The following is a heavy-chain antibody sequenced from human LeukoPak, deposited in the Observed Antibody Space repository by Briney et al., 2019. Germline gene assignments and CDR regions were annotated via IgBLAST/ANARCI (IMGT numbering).Heavy chain of an antibody. J-gene: IGHJ4*02. CDR1: GGSISSYY. CDR2: IYYSGTT. D-gene: IGHD2-2*01. Sequence: SETLSLTCTVSGGSISSYYWNWIRQPPGKGLEWIGYIYYSGTTNYNPSLKSRVSMSVDTSKNQFSLKLSSVTAADTAVYYCARGGPAAFDYWGQGTLVTVSS. CDR3: ARGGPAAFDY. V-gene: IGHV4-59*01.